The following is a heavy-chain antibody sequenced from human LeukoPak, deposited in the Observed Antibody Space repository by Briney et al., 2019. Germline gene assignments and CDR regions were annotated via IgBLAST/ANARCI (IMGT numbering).Heavy chain of an antibody. CDR2: INPNSGGT. V-gene: IGHV1-2*02. Sequence: GASVKVSCKASGYTFTGYYMHWVRQAPGQGLEWMGWINPNSGGTNYAQKFQGRVTMTRDTSISTAYMELSRLRSDDTAVYYCASIPNSSGWPYYFDYWAREPWSPSPQ. D-gene: IGHD6-19*01. CDR1: GYTFTGYY. CDR3: ASIPNSSGWPYYFDY. J-gene: IGHJ4*02.